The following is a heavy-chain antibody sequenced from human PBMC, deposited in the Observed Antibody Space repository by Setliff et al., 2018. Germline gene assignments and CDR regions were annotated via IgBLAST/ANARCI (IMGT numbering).Heavy chain of an antibody. Sequence: GGSLRLSCAASGFNFGAYAMHWVRQAPGKGLEWVAVISYDKRNEYYADSVKGRFTISRDNSRNTLYLQMNSLRGEDTAVYFCARDPIGPFLSYMDGWGKGTAVTVSS. CDR2: ISYDKRNE. CDR1: GFNFGAYA. J-gene: IGHJ6*03. D-gene: IGHD3-16*01. CDR3: ARDPIGPFLSYMDG. V-gene: IGHV3-30*04.